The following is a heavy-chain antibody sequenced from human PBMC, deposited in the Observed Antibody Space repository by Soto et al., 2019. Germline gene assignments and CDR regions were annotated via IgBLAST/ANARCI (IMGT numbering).Heavy chain of an antibody. D-gene: IGHD2-21*02. Sequence: QVQLQESGPGLVKPSETLSLTCTVSGGSISGYYWSWIRQPPGKGLEWIGYMYSTGSTVYNPSFKRRDTISVDRSNNRFSLKQNSVTSAYTAVYYCARDLWGYCGTDCYPLDVWGQGATVTVSS. CDR2: MYSTGST. J-gene: IGHJ6*02. CDR3: ARDLWGYCGTDCYPLDV. CDR1: GGSISGYY. V-gene: IGHV4-59*01.